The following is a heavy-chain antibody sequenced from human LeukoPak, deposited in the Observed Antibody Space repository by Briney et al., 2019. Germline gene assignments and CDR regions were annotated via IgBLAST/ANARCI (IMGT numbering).Heavy chain of an antibody. CDR3: ARGSSSNSWFFDY. V-gene: IGHV3-7*01. Sequence: GGSLRLSCAASGFTFSSYWMNWVRQAPGKGLEWVANIKQDGSEKYYVDSVKGRFTTSRDNAKNSLYLQMNSLRAEDSAVYYCARGSSSNSWFFDYWGQGTLVTVSS. CDR1: GFTFSSYW. J-gene: IGHJ4*02. CDR2: IKQDGSEK. D-gene: IGHD6-13*01.